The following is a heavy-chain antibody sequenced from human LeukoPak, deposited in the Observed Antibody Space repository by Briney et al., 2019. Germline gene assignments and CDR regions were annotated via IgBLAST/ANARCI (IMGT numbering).Heavy chain of an antibody. Sequence: GGSLRLSCAASGFTFSTSWMHWVRQAPGKGLVWVSRINSDGSSTSYADSVKGRFTISRDNAKNTLYLQMNSLRVEDTAVYYCARGGFYGSGSYFGFDYWGQGTLVTVSS. V-gene: IGHV3-74*01. CDR1: GFTFSTSW. CDR3: ARGGFYGSGSYFGFDY. J-gene: IGHJ4*02. CDR2: INSDGSST. D-gene: IGHD3-10*01.